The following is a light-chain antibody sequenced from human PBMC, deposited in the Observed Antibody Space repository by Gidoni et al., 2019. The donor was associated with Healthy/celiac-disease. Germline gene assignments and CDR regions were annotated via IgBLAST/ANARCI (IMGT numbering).Light chain of an antibody. V-gene: IGLV2-8*01. J-gene: IGLJ1*01. CDR1: SSAVGGYNY. CDR3: SSYAGSNNRV. CDR2: EVC. Sequence: QSALTQPHSASGSPGQSVTISCTGTSSAVGGYNYVSWYQQHPGKAPKLMIYEVCNRPSGVPDLFSGSKAGNTASLTVSVLQAEDEADYYCSSYAGSNNRVFGTGTKVTVL.